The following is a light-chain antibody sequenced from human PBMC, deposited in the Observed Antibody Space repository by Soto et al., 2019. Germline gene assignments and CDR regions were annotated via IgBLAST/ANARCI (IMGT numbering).Light chain of an antibody. J-gene: IGKJ1*01. Sequence: DIVRAQSPDSLAVSLGVRATINCKSSQSVLYSSNNKNYLAWYQQKPGQPPKLLIYWASTGESGVPDRFSGSGSGTDFTLTISSQQAEDVAVYYCQQYYSTRTFGQGTKVEIK. CDR3: QQYYSTRT. V-gene: IGKV4-1*01. CDR2: WAS. CDR1: QSVLYSSNNKNY.